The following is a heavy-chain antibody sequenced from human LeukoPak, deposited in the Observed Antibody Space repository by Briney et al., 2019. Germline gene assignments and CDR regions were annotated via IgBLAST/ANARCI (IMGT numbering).Heavy chain of an antibody. V-gene: IGHV4-39*01. J-gene: IGHJ6*02. CDR3: ARLDRHYYYYGMDV. Sequence: SETLSLTCTVSGDSISSSSYYWGWIRQPPGKGLEWIGSIYYSGSTYYNPSLKSRVTISVDTSKNQFSLKLSSVTAADTAVYYCARLDRHYYYYGMDVWGQGTTVTVSS. CDR1: GDSISSSSYY. CDR2: IYYSGST.